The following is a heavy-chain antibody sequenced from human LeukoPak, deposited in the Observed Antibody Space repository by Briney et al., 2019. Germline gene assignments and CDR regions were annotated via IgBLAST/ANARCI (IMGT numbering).Heavy chain of an antibody. V-gene: IGHV1-2*02. J-gene: IGHJ4*02. D-gene: IGHD2-15*01. Sequence: ASVKVSCKASGYTFTGYYMHWVRQAPGQGLEWMGWINPNSGGTNYAQKFQGRVTMTRDTSISTAYMELSRLRSDDTALYYCARGYCSGGSCYFGYWRQAPLITVSS. CDR2: INPNSGGT. CDR3: ARGYCSGGSCYFGY. CDR1: GYTFTGYY.